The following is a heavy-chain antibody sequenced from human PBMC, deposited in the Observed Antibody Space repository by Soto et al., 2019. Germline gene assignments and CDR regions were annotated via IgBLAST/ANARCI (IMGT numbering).Heavy chain of an antibody. V-gene: IGHV4-30-4*01. J-gene: IGHJ4*02. CDR3: ARSRYSGSYFFDY. D-gene: IGHD1-26*01. CDR1: GGSISSGDYY. CDR2: IHYSGST. Sequence: TLSLTCTVSGGSISSGDYYWSWIRQPPGKGLEWIAYIHYSGSTYYNPSLKSRVTISVDTSKNQFSLKLSSVTAADTAVYYCARSRYSGSYFFDYWGQGILVTVSS.